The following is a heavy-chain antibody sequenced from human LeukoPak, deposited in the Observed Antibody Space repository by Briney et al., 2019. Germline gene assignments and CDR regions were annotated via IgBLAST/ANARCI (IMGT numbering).Heavy chain of an antibody. CDR3: ARLKFYDSTGDTPGYYMDV. Sequence: SETLSLTCTVSGGSIISYYWSWVRQPAGKGLEWIGRIYPSGSPEYNTSLKSRVTMSVDMSKKQLSLKLTSVTAADTAVYYCARLKFYDSTGDTPGYYMDVWGKGTTVSVSS. CDR2: IYPSGSP. J-gene: IGHJ6*03. CDR1: GGSIISYY. D-gene: IGHD3-22*01. V-gene: IGHV4-4*07.